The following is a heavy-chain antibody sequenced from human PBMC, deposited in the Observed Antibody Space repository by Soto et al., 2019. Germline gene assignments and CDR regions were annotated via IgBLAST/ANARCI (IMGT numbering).Heavy chain of an antibody. D-gene: IGHD6-19*01. J-gene: IGHJ4*02. CDR1: GGSISSYY. V-gene: IGHV4-59*08. Sequence: QVQLQESGQGLVKPSETLSLTCTVSGGSISSYYWSWIRQPPGKGLEWIGYIYYSGSTNYNPSLNSRVTISVDTSKIQFTLQLISVIAEETAGYYWARHTIAVAGTPPFFDYWVQGTLVTVSS. CDR3: ARHTIAVAGTPPFFDY. CDR2: IYYSGST.